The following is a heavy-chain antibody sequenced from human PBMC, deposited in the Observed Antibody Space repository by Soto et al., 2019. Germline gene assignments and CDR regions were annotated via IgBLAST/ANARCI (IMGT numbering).Heavy chain of an antibody. Sequence: EVQLVESGGGLVQPGGSLRLSCAASGFTFSSYWMSWVRQAPGKGLEWVANIKQDGSEKYYVDSVKGRFTISRDNAKNSLYLQMNSLRAEDTAVYYCARVLRFLEWLDWFDPWGQGTLVTVSS. J-gene: IGHJ5*02. V-gene: IGHV3-7*01. CDR1: GFTFSSYW. D-gene: IGHD3-3*01. CDR2: IKQDGSEK. CDR3: ARVLRFLEWLDWFDP.